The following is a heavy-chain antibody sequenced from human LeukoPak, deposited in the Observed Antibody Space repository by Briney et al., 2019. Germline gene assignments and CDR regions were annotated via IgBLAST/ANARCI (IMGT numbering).Heavy chain of an antibody. CDR2: LYYGGSA. CDR1: GGSFSDYS. Sequence: SETLCLTCTVSGGSFSDYSWSWIRQPPGKGLEWIGNLYYGGSANHNPSLKSRVTISVDTSKNPFSLKLSSVSAADTAVYYCARTGWELPASGAFDSQGQGTIVTVSS. V-gene: IGHV4-59*12. J-gene: IGHJ3*02. CDR3: ARTGWELPASGAFDS. D-gene: IGHD1-26*01.